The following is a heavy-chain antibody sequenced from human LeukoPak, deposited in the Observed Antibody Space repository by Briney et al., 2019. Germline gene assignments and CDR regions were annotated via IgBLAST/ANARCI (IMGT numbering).Heavy chain of an antibody. Sequence: QPGRSLRLSCTGSGFSFSDCAMTWVRQAPGKGLEWVGFIRNKANGATADYAASVKGRFTISRDDSKTTAYLQMNSLKTEDTAVYYCSRAYTTGWLGINDFWGQGALVTVSS. J-gene: IGHJ4*02. CDR3: SRAYTTGWLGINDF. V-gene: IGHV3-49*04. CDR1: GFSFSDCA. CDR2: IRNKANGATA. D-gene: IGHD6-19*01.